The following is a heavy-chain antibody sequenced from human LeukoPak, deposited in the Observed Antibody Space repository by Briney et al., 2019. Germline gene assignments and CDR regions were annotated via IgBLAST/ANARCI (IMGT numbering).Heavy chain of an antibody. D-gene: IGHD6-19*01. CDR1: GGTFSSYA. CDR3: ARMGDPGYSSGWYFDY. CDR2: IIPIFGTA. Sequence: GASVKVSCKASGGTFSSYAISWVRQAPGQGLEWMGGIIPIFGTANYAQKFQGRVTITTDESTSTAYMELSSLRSEDTAVYYCARMGDPGYSSGWYFDYWGQGTLVTVSS. J-gene: IGHJ4*02. V-gene: IGHV1-69*05.